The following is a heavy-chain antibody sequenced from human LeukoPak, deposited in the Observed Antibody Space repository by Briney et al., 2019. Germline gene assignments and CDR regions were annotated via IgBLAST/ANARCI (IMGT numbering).Heavy chain of an antibody. V-gene: IGHV4-39*01. D-gene: IGHD3-10*01. Sequence: SETLSLTCTLSGGSTSIRSYYWGRVRQPRGKGLEWIGCIYYSGSTYYNPSLKSQVTISVDTSKNQFSLELSSVTAADTAVYYCARRAGRYYGSGSYWSWFDPWGQGTLVTVSS. CDR1: GGSTSIRSYY. J-gene: IGHJ5*02. CDR3: ARRAGRYYGSGSYWSWFDP. CDR2: IYYSGST.